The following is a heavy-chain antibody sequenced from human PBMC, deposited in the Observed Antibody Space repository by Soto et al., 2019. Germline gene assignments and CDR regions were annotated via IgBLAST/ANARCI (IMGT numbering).Heavy chain of an antibody. CDR1: DGSISSSNW. J-gene: IGHJ4*02. D-gene: IGHD4-17*01. V-gene: IGHV4-4*02. CDR2: IYHSGST. Sequence: SETLSLTCAVSDGSISSSNWWSWVRQPPGKGLEWIGEIYHSGSTNYNPSLKSRVTISVDKSQNQFSLKLSSVTAADTAVYYCARRPTVVTLFDYWCKGTLVT. CDR3: ARRPTVVTLFDY.